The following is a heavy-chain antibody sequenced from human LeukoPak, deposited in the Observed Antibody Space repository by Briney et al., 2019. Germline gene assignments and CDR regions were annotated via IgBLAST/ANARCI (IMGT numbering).Heavy chain of an antibody. CDR1: GFTFTTYW. CDR2: IKQDGREK. J-gene: IGHJ6*02. CDR3: ARAPVSGSYYVQYYYYGMDV. D-gene: IGHD1-26*01. V-gene: IGHV3-7*03. Sequence: GGSLRLSCAASGFTFTTYWMSWVRQAPGKGLEWVANIKQDGREKYYLDSVTGRFTISRDNAKNSLYLQMNSLRAEDTALYHCARAPVSGSYYVQYYYYGMDVWGQGTTVTVS.